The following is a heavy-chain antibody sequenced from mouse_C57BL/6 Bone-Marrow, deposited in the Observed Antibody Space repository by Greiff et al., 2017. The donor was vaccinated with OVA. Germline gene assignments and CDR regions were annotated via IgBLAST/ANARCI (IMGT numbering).Heavy chain of an antibody. D-gene: IGHD1-1*01. CDR2: FYPGSGSI. CDR1: GYTFTEYT. Sequence: QVQLQQSGAELVKPGASVKLSCKASGYTFTEYTIHWVKQRSGQGLEWIGWFYPGSGSIKYNEKFKDKATLTADKSSSTVYMELRRLTSEDSAVYFCARHESYYGSSYDYFDYWGQGTTLTVSS. J-gene: IGHJ2*01. CDR3: ARHESYYGSSYDYFDY. V-gene: IGHV1-62-2*01.